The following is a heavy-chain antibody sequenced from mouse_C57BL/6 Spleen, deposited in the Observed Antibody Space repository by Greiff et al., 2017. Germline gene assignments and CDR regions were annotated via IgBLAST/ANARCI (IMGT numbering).Heavy chain of an antibody. CDR2: ISDGGSYT. D-gene: IGHD1-2*01. CDR1: GFTFSSYA. V-gene: IGHV5-4*01. Sequence: DVQLVESGGGLVKPGGSLKLSCAASGFTFSSYAMSWVRQTPEKRLEWVATISDGGSYTYYPDNVKGRFTISRDNAKNNLYLQMSHLKSEDTAMYYCARDNTTAILDYWGQGTTLTVSS. CDR3: ARDNTTAILDY. J-gene: IGHJ2*01.